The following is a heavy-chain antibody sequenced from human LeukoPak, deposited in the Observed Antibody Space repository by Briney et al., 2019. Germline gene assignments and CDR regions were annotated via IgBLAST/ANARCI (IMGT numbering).Heavy chain of an antibody. Sequence: KTSETLSLTCAVYGGSFSGYYWSWIRQPPGKGLEWIGEINHSGSTNYNPSLKSRVTISVDTSKNQFSLKLSSVTAADTAVYYCARHDAGIAARPFDNWGQGTLVTVSS. D-gene: IGHD6-6*01. CDR3: ARHDAGIAARPFDN. CDR2: INHSGST. V-gene: IGHV4-34*01. J-gene: IGHJ4*02. CDR1: GGSFSGYY.